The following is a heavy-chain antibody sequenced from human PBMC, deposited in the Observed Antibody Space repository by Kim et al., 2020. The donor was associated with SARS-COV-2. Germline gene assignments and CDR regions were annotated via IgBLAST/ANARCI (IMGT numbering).Heavy chain of an antibody. Sequence: SETLSLTCTVSGGSISSSSYYWGWIRQPPGKGLEWIGSIYYSGSTYYNPSLKSRVTISVDTSKNQFSLKLSSVTAADTAVYYCARPMRYCSGGSCRTWYFDLWGRGTLVTVSS. CDR1: GGSISSSSYY. V-gene: IGHV4-39*01. CDR3: ARPMRYCSGGSCRTWYFDL. J-gene: IGHJ2*01. D-gene: IGHD2-15*01. CDR2: IYYSGST.